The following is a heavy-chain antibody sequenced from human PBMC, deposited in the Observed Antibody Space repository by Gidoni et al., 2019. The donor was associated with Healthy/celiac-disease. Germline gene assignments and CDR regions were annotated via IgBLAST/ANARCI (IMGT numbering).Heavy chain of an antibody. D-gene: IGHD2-2*02. CDR1: GGSFSGSY. CDR2: INHSGST. CDR3: ARDDVPAAIKGYYYGMDV. V-gene: IGHV4-34*01. J-gene: IGHJ6*02. Sequence: QVQLQQWGAGLLTPSETLSLTCAVHGGSFSGSYWSWIRQPPGKGLEWIGEINHSGSTNYNPSLKSRVTISVDTSKNQFSLKLSSVTAADTAVYYCARDDVPAAIKGYYYGMDVWGQGTTVTVSS.